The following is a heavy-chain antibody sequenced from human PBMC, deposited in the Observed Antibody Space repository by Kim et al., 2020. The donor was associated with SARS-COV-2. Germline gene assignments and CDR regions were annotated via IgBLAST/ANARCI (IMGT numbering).Heavy chain of an antibody. Sequence: SETLSLTCTVSGGSISSSSYYWGWIRQPPGKGLEWIGSIYYSGSTYYNPPLKSRVTISVDTSKNQFSLKLSSVTAADTAVYYCARGDSSGWGYDAFDIWG. D-gene: IGHD3-22*01. CDR2: IYYSGST. V-gene: IGHV4-39*01. J-gene: IGHJ3*02. CDR3: ARGDSSGWGYDAFDI. CDR1: GGSISSSSYY.